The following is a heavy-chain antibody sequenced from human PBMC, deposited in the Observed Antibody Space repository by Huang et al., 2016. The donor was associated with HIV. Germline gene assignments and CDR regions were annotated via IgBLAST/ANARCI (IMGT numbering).Heavy chain of an antibody. CDR3: AYQQWLVGGLNH. D-gene: IGHD6-19*01. J-gene: IGHJ5*02. Sequence: EVELVESGGGLVKPGGSLRLSCAASGFAFSSSGMNWVRQAPGKVLEWVAFIGSDSSYIYYADSVKVRVTISRDNAKSSIYLQLDSLRAEDTAVYYCAYQQWLVGGLNHWGQGTLVVVSS. CDR2: IGSDSSYI. CDR1: GFAFSSSG. V-gene: IGHV3-21*02.